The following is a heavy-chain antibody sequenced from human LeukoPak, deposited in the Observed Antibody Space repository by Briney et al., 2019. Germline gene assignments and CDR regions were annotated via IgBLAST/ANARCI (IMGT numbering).Heavy chain of an antibody. Sequence: SETLSLTCTVAGGSLSTYYWSWIRQPPGKGLEWIGYIYYSGSTKYNPSLKSRVTISVDTSKNQFSLKLSSVTAADTAVYYCARVLHNWNYRWYFDLWGRGTLVTVSS. D-gene: IGHD1-7*01. V-gene: IGHV4-59*12. CDR1: GGSLSTYY. CDR2: IYYSGST. CDR3: ARVLHNWNYRWYFDL. J-gene: IGHJ2*01.